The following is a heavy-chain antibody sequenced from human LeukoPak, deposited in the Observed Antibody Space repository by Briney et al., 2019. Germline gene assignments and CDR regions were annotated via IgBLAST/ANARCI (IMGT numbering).Heavy chain of an antibody. CDR2: VSFDGSDA. J-gene: IGHJ5*02. CDR3: AKGPRAITGGPLDP. V-gene: IGHV3-30*18. D-gene: IGHD1-14*01. CDR1: GFNFTNYG. Sequence: PGGSLRLSCAASGFNFTNYGMHWVRQAPGKGLEWVAVVSFDGSDAYYVDSVRGRFTVSRDNSKNTLYLQMNSLRAEDTAVYYCAKGPRAITGGPLDPWGQGTLVTVSS.